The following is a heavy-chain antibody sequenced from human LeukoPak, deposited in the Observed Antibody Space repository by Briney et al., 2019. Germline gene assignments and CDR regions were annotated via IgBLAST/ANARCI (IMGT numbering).Heavy chain of an antibody. J-gene: IGHJ4*02. Sequence: SETLSLTCAVYGDSFSGYYWSWIRQPPGKGLEWIAEINHRGTTHYNPSLKSRVNISADTSKNQFSLKLSSVTAEDTAVYYCARGCGSASCPYFFDNWGQGTLVTVSS. D-gene: IGHD2-2*01. CDR1: GDSFSGYY. CDR3: ARGCGSASCPYFFDN. V-gene: IGHV4-34*01. CDR2: INHRGTT.